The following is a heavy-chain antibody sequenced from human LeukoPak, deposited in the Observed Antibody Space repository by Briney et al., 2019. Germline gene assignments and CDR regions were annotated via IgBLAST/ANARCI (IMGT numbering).Heavy chain of an antibody. Sequence: GGSLRLSCAASGFTFSSYSMNWVRQAPGKGLEWVSAISGSGGSTYYADSVKGRFTISRDNSKNTLYLQMNSLRAEDTAVYYCAKTGGDCSGGSCYGYFDYWGQGTLVTVSS. CDR3: AKTGGDCSGGSCYGYFDY. CDR1: GFTFSSYS. CDR2: ISGSGGST. J-gene: IGHJ4*02. V-gene: IGHV3-23*01. D-gene: IGHD2-15*01.